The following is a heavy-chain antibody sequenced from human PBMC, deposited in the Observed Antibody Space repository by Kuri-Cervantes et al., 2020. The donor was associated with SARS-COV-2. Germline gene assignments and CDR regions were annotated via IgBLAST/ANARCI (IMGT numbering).Heavy chain of an antibody. CDR2: INTNSGGT. D-gene: IGHD2-21*02. J-gene: IGHJ4*02. CDR1: GYTFTGYY. CDR3: ARANPPLAYCGGDCRLFDY. V-gene: IGHV1-2*02. Sequence: ASVKVSCKDSGYTFTGYYMNWVRQAPGQGLEWMGWINTNSGGTNYAQKFLGRVTMTRDTSISTAYMALSRLRSDDTAVYYCARANPPLAYCGGDCRLFDYWGQGTLVTVSS.